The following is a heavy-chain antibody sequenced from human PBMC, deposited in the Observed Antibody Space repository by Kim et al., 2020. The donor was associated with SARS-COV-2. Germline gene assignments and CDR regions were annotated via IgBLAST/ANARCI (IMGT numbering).Heavy chain of an antibody. CDR3: ATGRRQSTMVRGALDY. CDR1: GGSISSYY. V-gene: IGHV4-4*07. D-gene: IGHD3-10*01. CDR2: IYTSGST. J-gene: IGHJ4*02. Sequence: SETLSLTCTVSGGSISSYYWSWIRQPAGKGLEWIGRIYTSGSTNYNPSPKSRVTISVDTSKNQFSLKLSSVTAADTAVYYCATGRRQSTMVRGALDYWGQGTLVTVSS.